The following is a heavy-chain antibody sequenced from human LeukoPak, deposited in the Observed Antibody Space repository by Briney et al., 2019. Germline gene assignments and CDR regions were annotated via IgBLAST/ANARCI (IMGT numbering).Heavy chain of an antibody. J-gene: IGHJ4*02. V-gene: IGHV4-59*01. D-gene: IGHD3-10*01. CDR1: GGXIDSYY. Sequence: SETLSLTCTVSGGXIDSYYCSWVRQPPGKGLEWMGYIYYSGSTNYNPSLKSRVTISVDTSKKQFSLNLNSVTAADAAVYYCARTRHGSDYLGLFDYWGQGTLVTVSS. CDR2: IYYSGST. CDR3: ARTRHGSDYLGLFDY.